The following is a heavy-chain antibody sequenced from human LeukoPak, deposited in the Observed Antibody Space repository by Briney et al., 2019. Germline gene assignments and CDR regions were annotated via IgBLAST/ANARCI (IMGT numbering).Heavy chain of an antibody. D-gene: IGHD6-19*01. J-gene: IGHJ5*02. CDR1: GGSINNYY. CDR2: IYYNGNT. CDR3: AREYSSGLSWFDP. Sequence: SSETLSLTCTLSGGSINNYYWSWIRQPPGKGLEWIGYIYYNGNTNYNPSLKSRVTISVDTSKNQFSLKLSSVTAADTAVYFCAREYSSGLSWFDPWGQGTLVTVSS. V-gene: IGHV4-59*01.